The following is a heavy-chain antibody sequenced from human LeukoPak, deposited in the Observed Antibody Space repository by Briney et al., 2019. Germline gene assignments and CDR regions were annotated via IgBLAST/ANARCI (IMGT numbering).Heavy chain of an antibody. CDR1: GFTFSSYA. J-gene: IGHJ4*02. Sequence: GGSLRLSCAASGFTFSSYAMHWVRQAPGKGLEWVAVISYDGSNKYYADSVKGRFTISRDNSKNTLYLQMNSLRAEDTAVYYCARDFSGSYGYWGQGTLVTVSS. D-gene: IGHD1-26*01. CDR2: ISYDGSNK. CDR3: ARDFSGSYGY. V-gene: IGHV3-30-3*01.